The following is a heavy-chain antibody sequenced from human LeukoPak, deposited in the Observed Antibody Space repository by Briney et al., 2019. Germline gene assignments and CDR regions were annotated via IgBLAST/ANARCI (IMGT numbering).Heavy chain of an antibody. D-gene: IGHD2-21*02. CDR3: ATELAYCGGDCYSGFDY. CDR2: IIPIFGTA. J-gene: IGHJ4*02. Sequence: SVKVSCKASGGTFSSYAISWVRQAPGQGLEWMGGIIPIFGTANYAQKFQGRVTITTDESTSTAYMKLSSLRSEDAAAYYCATELAYCGGDCYSGFDYWGQGTLVTVSS. CDR1: GGTFSSYA. V-gene: IGHV1-69*05.